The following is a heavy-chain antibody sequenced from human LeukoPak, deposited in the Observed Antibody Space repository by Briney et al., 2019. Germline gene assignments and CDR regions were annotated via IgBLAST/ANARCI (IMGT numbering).Heavy chain of an antibody. CDR1: GYTFTSYG. CDR2: ISAYNGHT. Sequence: GSVKVSCKTSGYTFTSYGLTGVRLAAGQGLEWMGWISAYNGHTNYAQNLQGRVPMTTDTYTSTAYMEQRSLRSDDTAVYYCARAGLWELPRYAFDIWGQGTMVTVSS. V-gene: IGHV1-18*01. CDR3: ARAGLWELPRYAFDI. J-gene: IGHJ3*02. D-gene: IGHD1-26*01.